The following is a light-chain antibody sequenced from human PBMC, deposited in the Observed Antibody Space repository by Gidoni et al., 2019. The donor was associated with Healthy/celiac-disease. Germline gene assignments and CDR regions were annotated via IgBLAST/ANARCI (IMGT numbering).Light chain of an antibody. Sequence: DIVMTQSPLSLHVTPGEPASISCRSSQSLLHSNGYNYLDWYLQKPGQSQQLLTYFGSNRASGVPDRFSGSGSGTDFTLKISRVEAEYVGVYYCMQALQTPRTFGQGTKLEIK. CDR3: MQALQTPRT. CDR2: FGS. V-gene: IGKV2-28*01. CDR1: QSLLHSNGYNY. J-gene: IGKJ2*01.